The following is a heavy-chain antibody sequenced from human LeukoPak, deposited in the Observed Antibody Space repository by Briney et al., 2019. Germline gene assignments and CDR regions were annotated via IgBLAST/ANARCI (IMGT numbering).Heavy chain of an antibody. Sequence: GGSLRLSCAASGISLSAYGMHRVRQAPGRGLEWVAVIWYDGSQQYYEDSVEGRFTISKDNSKNTLYLQMNSLRAEDTAIYHCTTSGGASYYMDVWGKGTTVIVSS. CDR3: TTSGGASYYMDV. D-gene: IGHD3-16*01. CDR2: IWYDGSQQ. J-gene: IGHJ6*03. V-gene: IGHV3-33*03. CDR1: GISLSAYG.